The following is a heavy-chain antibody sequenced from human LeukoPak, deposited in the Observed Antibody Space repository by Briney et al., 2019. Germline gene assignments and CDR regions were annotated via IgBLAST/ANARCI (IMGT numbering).Heavy chain of an antibody. D-gene: IGHD6-13*01. V-gene: IGHV4-59*01. Sequence: SETLSLTCTVSGGSMSSYYWSWIRQPPGKGLEWIGYIFYSGSTEYNPSLKTPITISVDTSKNQFSLKLSSVTAADTAVYYCARARSWQYYFDYWGQGTLVTVSS. CDR3: ARARSWQYYFDY. J-gene: IGHJ4*02. CDR2: IFYSGST. CDR1: GGSMSSYY.